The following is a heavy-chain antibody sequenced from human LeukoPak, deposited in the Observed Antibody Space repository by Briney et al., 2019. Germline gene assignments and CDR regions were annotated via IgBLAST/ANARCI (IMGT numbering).Heavy chain of an antibody. D-gene: IGHD1-26*01. CDR1: VFTFSSYW. J-gene: IGHJ6*02. CDR2: INSDGSST. Sequence: GGSLRLSCAASVFTFSSYWMHWVRQAPGKGLVWVSHINSDGSSTSYADSVKGRFTISRDNAKNTLYLQMNSLRAEDTAVYYCASGGEGSYSDYYYYGMDVWGQGTTVTVSS. CDR3: ASGGEGSYSDYYYYGMDV. V-gene: IGHV3-74*01.